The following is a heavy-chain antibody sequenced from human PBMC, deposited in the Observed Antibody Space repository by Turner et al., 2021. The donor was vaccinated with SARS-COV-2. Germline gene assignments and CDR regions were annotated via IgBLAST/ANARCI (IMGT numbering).Heavy chain of an antibody. CDR3: ARSSAGAIDY. J-gene: IGHJ4*02. CDR2: INGDGKRT. Sequence: EVQLVESGGGLVQPGGSRRLSCAASGFTFSSYAMHWVRQVSGKGLVWVARINGDGKRTSYADSEKGRFTISRDKAKNTLYVQMSSLRAEDTAVYYCARSSAGAIDYWGQGTLVTVTS. V-gene: IGHV3-74*01. D-gene: IGHD1-26*01. CDR1: GFTFSSYA.